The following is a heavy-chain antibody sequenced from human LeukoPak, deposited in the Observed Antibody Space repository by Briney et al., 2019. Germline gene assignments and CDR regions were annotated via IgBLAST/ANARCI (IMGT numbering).Heavy chain of an antibody. CDR1: GGSISSYY. CDR3: ARGGRWLPDY. V-gene: IGHV4-59*01. CDR2: IYYSGST. Sequence: SETLSLTCTVSGGSISSYYWSWIRQPPGKGLEWIGYIYYSGSTNYNPSLKSRVTISVDTSKNQFSLKLSSVTAADTAVYYCARGGRWLPDYWGQGTLVTFSS. J-gene: IGHJ4*02. D-gene: IGHD5-24*01.